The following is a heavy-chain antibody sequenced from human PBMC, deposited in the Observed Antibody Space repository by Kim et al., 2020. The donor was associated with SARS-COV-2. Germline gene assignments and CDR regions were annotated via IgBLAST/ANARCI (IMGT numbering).Heavy chain of an antibody. J-gene: IGHJ6*02. Sequence: SSPALKGRVTISVDTSKNQFSLKLSSVAAADTAVYYCAGQNSYYYYGMDVWGQGTTVTVSS. V-gene: IGHV4-39*01. CDR3: AGQNSYYYYGMDV.